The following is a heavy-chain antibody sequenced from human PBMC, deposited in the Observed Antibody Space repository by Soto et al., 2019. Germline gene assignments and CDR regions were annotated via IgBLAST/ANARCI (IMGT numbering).Heavy chain of an antibody. V-gene: IGHV3-48*01. J-gene: IGHJ4*02. CDR3: ARANYYGSPGDFDY. CDR1: GFTFSSYS. CDR2: ISSSSSTI. Sequence: EVQLVESGGGLVQPGGSLRLSCAASGFTFSSYSMNWVRQAPGKGLEWVSYISSSSSTIYYAYSVKGRFTTSRDNAKNSLYLQMNSLRAEDTAVYYCARANYYGSPGDFDYWGQGTLVTVSS. D-gene: IGHD3-10*01.